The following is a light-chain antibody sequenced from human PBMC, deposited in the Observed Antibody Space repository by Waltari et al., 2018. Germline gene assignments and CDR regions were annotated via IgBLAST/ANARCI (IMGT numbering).Light chain of an antibody. CDR1: QNISRW. J-gene: IGKJ1*01. V-gene: IGKV1-5*03. CDR2: KTS. CDR3: QQYSTYSLWA. Sequence: DIQMTQSTSTLSASIGDRVTITCQASQNISRWLAWYQQKPGKAPNLLNYKTSSLQSGVPSRFSGSGSGTEFTLTISSLQPEDVATYYCQQYSTYSLWAFGQGTKVEIK.